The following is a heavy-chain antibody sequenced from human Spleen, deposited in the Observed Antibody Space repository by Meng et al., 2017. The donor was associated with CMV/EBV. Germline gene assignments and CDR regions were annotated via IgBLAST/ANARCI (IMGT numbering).Heavy chain of an antibody. CDR2: IRYDGSNN. J-gene: IGHJ6*02. V-gene: IGHV3-30*02. CDR1: GFSVSTNY. Sequence: GESLKISCAASGFSVSTNYMGWARQAPGKGLEWVTFIRYDGSNNYYADSVKGRFTISRDKSKNTLFLQMNSLRAEDTAVYYCAKDAYNWNYGGYYYYGMDVWGQGTTVTVSS. CDR3: AKDAYNWNYGGYYYYGMDV. D-gene: IGHD1-7*01.